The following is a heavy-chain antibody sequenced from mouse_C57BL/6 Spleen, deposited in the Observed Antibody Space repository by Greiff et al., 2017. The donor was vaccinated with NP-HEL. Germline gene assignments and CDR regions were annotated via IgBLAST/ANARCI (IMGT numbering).Heavy chain of an antibody. Sequence: VQLQQSGPELVKPGASVKISCKASGYSFTGYYMNWVKQSPEKSLEWIGEINPSTGGTTYNQKFKAKATLTVDKSSSTAYMQLKSLTSEDSAVYYCARSGVLRYDYWGQGTTLTVSS. J-gene: IGHJ2*01. D-gene: IGHD1-1*01. CDR1: GYSFTGYY. V-gene: IGHV1-42*01. CDR2: INPSTGGT. CDR3: ARSGVLRYDY.